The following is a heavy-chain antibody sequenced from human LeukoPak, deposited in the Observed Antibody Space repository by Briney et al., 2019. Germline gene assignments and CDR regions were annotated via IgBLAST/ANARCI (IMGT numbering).Heavy chain of an antibody. D-gene: IGHD5-18*01. J-gene: IGHJ5*02. CDR2: ISAYNGNT. CDR1: GYTFTSYG. CDR3: ARDSGGYSYGYGWFDP. V-gene: IGHV1-18*01. Sequence: PGASVKVSCKASGYTFTSYGISWVRQAPGQGLEWMGWISAYNGNTNYAQKLQGRVTMTTDTSTSTAYMELRSLRSGDTAVYYCARDSGGYSYGYGWFDPWGQGTLVTVSS.